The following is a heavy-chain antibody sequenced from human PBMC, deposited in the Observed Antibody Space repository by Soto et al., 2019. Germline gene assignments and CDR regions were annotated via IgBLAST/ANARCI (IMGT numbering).Heavy chain of an antibody. D-gene: IGHD1-7*01. CDR1: GDSVSSNSAA. CDR2: TYYRSKWYN. CDR3: ARDSDWNYVVRYYYYGMDV. V-gene: IGHV6-1*01. Sequence: SQTLSLTCAISGDSVSSNSAAWNWIRQSPSRGLEWLGRTYYRSKWYNDYAVSVKSRITINPDTSKNQFSLQLNSVTPEDTAVYYCARDSDWNYVVRYYYYGMDVWGQGTTVTVSS. J-gene: IGHJ6*02.